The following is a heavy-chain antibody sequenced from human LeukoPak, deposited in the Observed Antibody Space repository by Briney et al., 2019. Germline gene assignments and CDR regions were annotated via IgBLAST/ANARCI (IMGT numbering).Heavy chain of an antibody. V-gene: IGHV1-2*02. CDR1: GYTFTCYY. CDR2: INPNTGGT. Sequence: ASVKVSCTTSGYTFTCYYMHWVRQAPGKGLEWMGWINPNTGGTNYAQKFQGRVTMTRDTSISTAYMELSRLRSDDPAVYYSATAVRSFSLAARPVWFDPWGQGTLVTVSS. D-gene: IGHD6-6*01. J-gene: IGHJ5*02. CDR3: ATAVRSFSLAARPVWFDP.